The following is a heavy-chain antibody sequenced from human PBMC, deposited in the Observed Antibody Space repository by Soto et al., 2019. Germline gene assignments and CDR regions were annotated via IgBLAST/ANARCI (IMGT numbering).Heavy chain of an antibody. CDR1: GFTFSSYS. CDR2: ISSSSSYI. CDR3: ARAYYYDSSGYIH. J-gene: IGHJ4*02. D-gene: IGHD3-22*01. V-gene: IGHV3-21*01. Sequence: GGSLRLSSAASGFTFSSYSMNWVSQAPGKGLEWVSSISSSSSYIYYADSVKGRFTISRDNAKNSLYLQMNGLRAEDTAVYYCARAYYYDSSGYIHWGQGTLVTVSS.